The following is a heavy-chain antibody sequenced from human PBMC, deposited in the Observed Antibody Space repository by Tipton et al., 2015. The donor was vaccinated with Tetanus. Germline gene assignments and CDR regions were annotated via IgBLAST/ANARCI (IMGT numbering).Heavy chain of an antibody. J-gene: IGHJ5*02. Sequence: TLSLTCTVSGGSISSYYWSWIRQPPGKGLEWIGYIYYSGSTSYNPSLKSRVTISVDTSKNQFSLKLSSVTAADTAVYYCACNPNIAAAGTGEDSGWFDPWGQGILVTVSS. V-gene: IGHV4-59*01. CDR3: ACNPNIAAAGTGEDSGWFDP. CDR1: GGSISSYY. CDR2: IYYSGST. D-gene: IGHD6-13*01.